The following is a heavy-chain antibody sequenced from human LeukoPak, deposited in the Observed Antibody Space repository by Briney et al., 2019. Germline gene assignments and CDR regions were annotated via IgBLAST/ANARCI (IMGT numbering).Heavy chain of an antibody. Sequence: GGSLRLSCAASGFTFSSYNMNWFRQAPGKGLEWVSSITTSSYIYYADSVKGRFTTSRDNAKNSLSLQMNSLRAEDTAVYYCARDREYVPDFWGQGTLVTVSS. V-gene: IGHV3-21*01. J-gene: IGHJ4*02. CDR2: ITTSSYI. CDR3: ARDREYVPDF. CDR1: GFTFSSYN. D-gene: IGHD2-2*01.